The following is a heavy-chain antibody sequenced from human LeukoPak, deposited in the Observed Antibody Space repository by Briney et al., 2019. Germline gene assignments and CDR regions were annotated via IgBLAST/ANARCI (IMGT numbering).Heavy chain of an antibody. CDR3: ASDPYYYDSSGYRY. D-gene: IGHD3-22*01. V-gene: IGHV1-2*02. CDR1: GYTFTGYY. Sequence: ASVKVSCKASGYTFTGYYMHWVRQAPGQGLEWMGWINPNSGGTNYAQKFQGRVTMTRDTSISTAYMELSRLRSDDTAVYYCASDPYYYDSSGYRYWGQGTLVTVSS. J-gene: IGHJ4*02. CDR2: INPNSGGT.